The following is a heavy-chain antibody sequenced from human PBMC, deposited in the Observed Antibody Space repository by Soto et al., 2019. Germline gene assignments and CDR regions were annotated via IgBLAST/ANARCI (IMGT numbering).Heavy chain of an antibody. CDR1: GYGFTTYW. D-gene: IGHD6-13*01. J-gene: IGHJ6*02. CDR3: AREDSSSGYYYYGMDV. V-gene: IGHV5-51*01. CDR2: IYPGDSDT. Sequence: PGESLKISCKASGYGFTTYWIAWVRQMPGKGLEWMGIIYPGDSDTRYSPSFQGQVTISADKSISTAYLQWSSLKASDTAMYYCAREDSSSGYYYYGMDVWGQGTTVTVSS.